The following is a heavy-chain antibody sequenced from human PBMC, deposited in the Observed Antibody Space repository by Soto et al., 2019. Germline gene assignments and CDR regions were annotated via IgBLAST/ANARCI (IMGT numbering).Heavy chain of an antibody. CDR1: GFTFSSYW. CDR2: IKQDGSEK. CDR3: ARGRYYYDSSGYLYYFDY. J-gene: IGHJ4*02. D-gene: IGHD3-22*01. V-gene: IGHV3-7*01. Sequence: PGGSLRLSCAASGFTFSSYWMSWVRQAPGKGLEWVANIKQDGSEKYYVDSVKGRFTISRDNAKNSLYLQMNSLRAEDTAVYYCARGRYYYDSSGYLYYFDYWGQGTLVTVS.